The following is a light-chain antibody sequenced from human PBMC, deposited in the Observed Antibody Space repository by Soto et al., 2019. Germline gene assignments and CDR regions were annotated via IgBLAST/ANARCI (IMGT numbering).Light chain of an antibody. Sequence: QSVLTQPPSVSGAPGQRVTISCTGSSSNIGAGYPVHWYQQLPGTAPKLLVAGNRPSGVPDRFSGSKSGNTASLTISGLQADDEADYYCSTYTGSNTPYVFGTGTKVTVL. CDR2: G. CDR3: STYTGSNTPYV. J-gene: IGLJ1*01. V-gene: IGLV1-40*01. CDR1: SSNIGAGYP.